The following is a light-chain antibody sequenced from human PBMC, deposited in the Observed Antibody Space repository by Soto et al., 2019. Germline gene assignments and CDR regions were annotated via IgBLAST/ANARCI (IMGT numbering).Light chain of an antibody. Sequence: DIQMTQSPSSLSASVGDRVTITCQASQDISNYLNWYQQKPGKAPKLLIYDASNLETGVPSRFSESGSGPDFTFTISSLQHEEIGTYYCQQHDNLALTFGGGTKVEIK. CDR3: QQHDNLALT. V-gene: IGKV1-33*01. CDR1: QDISNY. J-gene: IGKJ4*01. CDR2: DAS.